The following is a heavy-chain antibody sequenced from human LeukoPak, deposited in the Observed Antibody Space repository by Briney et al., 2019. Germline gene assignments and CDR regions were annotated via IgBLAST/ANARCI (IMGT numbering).Heavy chain of an antibody. D-gene: IGHD3-10*01. CDR3: ASSYYYGSGSPPDY. V-gene: IGHV4-30-2*01. CDR1: GGSISSGGYS. Sequence: SQTLSLTCAVSGGSISSGGYSWSWIRQPPGKGLEWIGYIYHRGSTYYNPSLKSRVTISVDRSKNQFSLKLSSVTAADTAVYYCASSYYYGSGSPPDYWGQGTLVTVSS. J-gene: IGHJ4*02. CDR2: IYHRGST.